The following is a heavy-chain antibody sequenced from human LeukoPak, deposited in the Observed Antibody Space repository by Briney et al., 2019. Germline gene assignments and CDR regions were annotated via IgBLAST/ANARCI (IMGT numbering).Heavy chain of an antibody. CDR3: ARHVVAVGFDY. V-gene: IGHV3-7*01. Sequence: GGSLRLSCTASGFSLTSYWMSWVRQAPGKGLEWVANINQDGSQEDYVDSVKGRFTISRDNAENSLYLQMNSLRAEDTAVYYCARHVVAVGFDYWGQGTLVTVSS. J-gene: IGHJ4*02. CDR2: INQDGSQE. CDR1: GFSLTSYW. D-gene: IGHD3-22*01.